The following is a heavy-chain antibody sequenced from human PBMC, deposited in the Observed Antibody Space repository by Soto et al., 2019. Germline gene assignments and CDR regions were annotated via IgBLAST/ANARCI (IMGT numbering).Heavy chain of an antibody. D-gene: IGHD4-17*01. CDR2: IKSKTDGGTV. V-gene: IGHV3-15*01. CDR3: SFQESTTVTTFEN. Sequence: GSLRLSCVSSAFTGNNSCMSGIRQARGKGLEWVGRIKSKTDGGTVDYAAPVKGRFTISRDDSKSTLYLQMNSLKNEDTAVFYCSFQESTTVTTFENWGHGTLVTVSS. CDR1: AFTGNNSC. J-gene: IGHJ4*01.